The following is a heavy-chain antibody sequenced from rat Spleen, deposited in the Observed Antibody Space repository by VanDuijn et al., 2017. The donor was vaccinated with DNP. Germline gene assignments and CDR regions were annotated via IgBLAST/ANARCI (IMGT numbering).Heavy chain of an antibody. J-gene: IGHJ2*01. CDR3: ARGPNYGGYSAKFDY. CDR2: INKDSTTI. CDR1: GFNFNDYW. Sequence: EVKLVESGGGLVQPGNSLKLSCAASGFNFNDYWMGWVRQAPGKGLEWIGQINKDSTTISYTPSLKDKFTISRDNAQNTLYLQMSKLGSEDTATYYCARGPNYGGYSAKFDYWGQGVMVTVSS. V-gene: IGHV4-2*01. D-gene: IGHD1-11*01.